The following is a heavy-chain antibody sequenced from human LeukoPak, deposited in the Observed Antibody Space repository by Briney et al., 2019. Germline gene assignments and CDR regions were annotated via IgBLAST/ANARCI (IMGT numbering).Heavy chain of an antibody. D-gene: IGHD5-18*01. CDR2: INHSGST. J-gene: IGHJ3*02. V-gene: IGHV4-34*01. CDR3: ARLHLGYTYGDAFDI. CDR1: GDSIGSYF. Sequence: PSETLSLTCTVSGDSIGSYFWSWIRQPPGKGLEWIGEINHSGSTNYNPSLKSRVSISVDTSKNQFSLKLNSVTAADTAVYYCARLHLGYTYGDAFDIWGQGTMVTVSS.